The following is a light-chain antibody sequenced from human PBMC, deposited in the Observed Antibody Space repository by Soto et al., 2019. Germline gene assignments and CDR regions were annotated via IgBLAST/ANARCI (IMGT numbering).Light chain of an antibody. CDR3: QHYGTTPWT. J-gene: IGKJ1*01. V-gene: IGKV3-20*01. CDR1: QSVCSRC. CDR2: GAS. Sequence: ETVLTQSPGTLSLSPGERVTLSCRTSQSVCSRCFAWYQQKPGQSPRLLIYGASTRATGIPDRFSGSGSGTDFTLTISRLEPGDFAVYYCQHYGTTPWTFGQGTKVAIK.